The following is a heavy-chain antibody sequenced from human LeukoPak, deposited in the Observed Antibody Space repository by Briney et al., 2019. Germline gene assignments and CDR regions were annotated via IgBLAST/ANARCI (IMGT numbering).Heavy chain of an antibody. CDR3: AKCGVVPAAKYYYYYYGMDV. V-gene: IGHV4-31*03. CDR1: GGSIRSGDFY. J-gene: IGHJ6*02. D-gene: IGHD2-2*01. Sequence: SQTLSLTCTVSGGSIRSGDFYWSWIRQHPGKGLEWIGYIYYSGTTYYSPSLKSRVTISLDTSKNQFSLKLSSVTAEDTAVYYCAKCGVVPAAKYYYYYYGMDVWGQGTTVTVSS. CDR2: IYYSGTT.